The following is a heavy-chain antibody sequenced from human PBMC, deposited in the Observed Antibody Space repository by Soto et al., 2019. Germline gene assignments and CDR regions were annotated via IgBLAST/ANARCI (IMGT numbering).Heavy chain of an antibody. D-gene: IGHD3-10*01. CDR1: GFTFSSYE. CDR3: AREGNYYGSGSYYNKLTTRFYYYGMHV. V-gene: IGHV3-48*03. Sequence: EVQLVESGGGLVQPGGSLRLSCAASGFTFSSYEMNWVRQAPGKGLEWVSYISSSGSTIYYADSVKGRFTISRDNAKNSLYLQMNTLRAEDTAVYYCAREGNYYGSGSYYNKLTTRFYYYGMHVWGQGTTVTVSS. CDR2: ISSSGSTI. J-gene: IGHJ6*02.